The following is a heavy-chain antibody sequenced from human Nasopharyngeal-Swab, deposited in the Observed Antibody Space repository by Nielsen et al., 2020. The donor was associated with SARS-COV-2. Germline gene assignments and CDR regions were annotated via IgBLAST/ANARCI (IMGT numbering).Heavy chain of an antibody. D-gene: IGHD6-13*01. CDR3: ARGRKQQPSDY. Sequence: SETLSLTCTVSGGSVSSGSYYWSWIRQPPGKGLEWIGYIYYSGSTSYNPSLKSRVTISVDTSKNQFSLKLSSVTAEDTAVYYCARGRKQQPSDYWGQGTLVTVSS. CDR1: GGSVSSGSYY. V-gene: IGHV4-61*01. CDR2: IYYSGST. J-gene: IGHJ4*02.